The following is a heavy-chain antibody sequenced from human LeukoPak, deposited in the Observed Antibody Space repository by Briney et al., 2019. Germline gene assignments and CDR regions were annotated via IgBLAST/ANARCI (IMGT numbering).Heavy chain of an antibody. D-gene: IGHD3-3*01. Sequence: GGSLRLSCAASGFTFRTYSMNWVRQAPGKGLEWVSSISSTSTYIYYADSMKGRFTISRDNTKNSLYLQMNSLRAEDTAVYYCARDWRLDWFDPRGQGTLVTVSS. J-gene: IGHJ5*02. V-gene: IGHV3-21*01. CDR3: ARDWRLDWFDP. CDR1: GFTFRTYS. CDR2: ISSTSTYI.